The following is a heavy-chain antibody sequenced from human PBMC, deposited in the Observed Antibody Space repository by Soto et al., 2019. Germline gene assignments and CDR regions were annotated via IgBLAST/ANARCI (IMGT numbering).Heavy chain of an antibody. CDR2: IYYSGST. Sequence: SETLSLTCTVSGGSISSYYWSWIRQPPGKGLEWIGYIYYSGSTNYNPSLKSRVTISADMSKNQFSLNLRSVTAADTAVYYCARVDHRGYFAILTDYWGQGTLVTVSS. V-gene: IGHV4-59*12. CDR3: ARVDHRGYFAILTDY. J-gene: IGHJ4*02. CDR1: GGSISSYY. D-gene: IGHD3-9*01.